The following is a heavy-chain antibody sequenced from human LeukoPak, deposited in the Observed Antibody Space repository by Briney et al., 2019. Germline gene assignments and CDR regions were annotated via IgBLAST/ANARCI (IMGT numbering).Heavy chain of an antibody. V-gene: IGHV4-59*08. CDR1: GGFISSYC. J-gene: IGHJ2*01. CDR3: ARRGAYSGNDLAWYFDL. Sequence: PSETLSLTCTVTGGFISSYCWSWIRQPPGKGLEWIGYIYYSGSTGYNPSLKSRVTMSADTSKNQFSLRLSSVTAADTAVYYCARRGAYSGNDLAWYFDLWGRGTLVTVSS. D-gene: IGHD5-12*01. CDR2: IYYSGST.